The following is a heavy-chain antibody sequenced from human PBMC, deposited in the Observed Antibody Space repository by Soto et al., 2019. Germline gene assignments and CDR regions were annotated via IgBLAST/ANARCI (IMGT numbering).Heavy chain of an antibody. J-gene: IGHJ4*02. CDR3: VREPRGFSGTCSDY. V-gene: IGHV3-48*03. CDR2: ITISGGTT. CDR1: GVSLWVLE. D-gene: IGHD6-19*01. Sequence: CMEIASAASGVSLWVLEVDGVCQAPGKGLEWISYITISGGTTDYADSVKGRFTISRDNTNNTLYLQMNSLRVEDTAMYYCVREPRGFSGTCSDYWGQRTLVPVSS.